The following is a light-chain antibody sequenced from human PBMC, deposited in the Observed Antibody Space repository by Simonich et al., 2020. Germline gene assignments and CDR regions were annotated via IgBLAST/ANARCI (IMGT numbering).Light chain of an antibody. CDR2: GAS. V-gene: IGKV3D-20*02. CDR1: QSVSSSY. Sequence: EIVLTQSPGTLPLSPGERATLSCRASQSVSSSYLAWYQQKPGQAPRLLCYGASSRATGIPDRFSGSGSGTDFTLTISSLEPEDFAVYYCQQRSNWPYTFGQGTKLEIK. J-gene: IGKJ2*01. CDR3: QQRSNWPYT.